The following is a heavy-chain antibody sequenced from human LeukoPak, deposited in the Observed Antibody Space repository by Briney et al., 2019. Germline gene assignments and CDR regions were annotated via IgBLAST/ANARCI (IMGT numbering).Heavy chain of an antibody. CDR2: INIYTAKS. Sequence: ASVKVSCKVSGYTFTNYAMNWVRQAPGQGLEWMGWINIYTAKSTFAQGFTGRFVLSLDTSVSTAYLQINSLRTEDTAVYYCASGPGYRFDYWGQGTLVTVSS. CDR1: GYTFTNYA. V-gene: IGHV7-4-1*02. CDR3: ASGPGYRFDY. J-gene: IGHJ4*02. D-gene: IGHD6-13*01.